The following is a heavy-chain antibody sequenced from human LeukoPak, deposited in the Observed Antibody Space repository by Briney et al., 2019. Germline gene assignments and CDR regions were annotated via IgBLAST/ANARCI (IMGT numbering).Heavy chain of an antibody. V-gene: IGHV3-53*04. Sequence: PGGSLRLSCAASGFTVSSNYMSWVRQAPGKGPEWVSVIYSGGSTYYADSVKGRFTISRHNSKNTLYLQMNSLRAEDTAVYYCARVSGDWFDPWGQGTLVTVSS. CDR2: IYSGGST. J-gene: IGHJ5*02. CDR3: ARVSGDWFDP. D-gene: IGHD3-10*01. CDR1: GFTVSSNY.